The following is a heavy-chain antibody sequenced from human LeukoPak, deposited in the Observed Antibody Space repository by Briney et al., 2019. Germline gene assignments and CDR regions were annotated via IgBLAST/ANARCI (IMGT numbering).Heavy chain of an antibody. V-gene: IGHV1-69*13. CDR2: IIPIFGTA. CDR3: AKGFRTLYAFDI. D-gene: IGHD1-14*01. CDR1: GGTFSSYA. Sequence: ASVKVSCKASGGTFSSYAISWVRQAPGQGLEWMGGIIPIFGTANYAQKFQGRVTITADESTSTAYMELSSPRSEDTAVYYCAKGFRTLYAFDIWGQGTMVTVSS. J-gene: IGHJ3*02.